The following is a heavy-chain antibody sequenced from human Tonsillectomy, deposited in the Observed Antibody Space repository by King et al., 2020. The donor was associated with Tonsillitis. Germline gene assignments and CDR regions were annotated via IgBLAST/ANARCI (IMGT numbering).Heavy chain of an antibody. CDR2: IYKTGST. V-gene: IGHV4-59*08. CDR3: ARHSEYSGFASPFFHY. D-gene: IGHD5-12*01. CDR1: GGSISSYY. Sequence: QLQESGPGLVKPSETLSLTCTVSGGSISSYYWSWIRPPPGKGLEWIGYIYKTGSTKYNPSLKSRVTMSVDTSKNQFSLKLSSVTAADTALYYCARHSEYSGFASPFFHYWGQGTLVTVSS. J-gene: IGHJ4*02.